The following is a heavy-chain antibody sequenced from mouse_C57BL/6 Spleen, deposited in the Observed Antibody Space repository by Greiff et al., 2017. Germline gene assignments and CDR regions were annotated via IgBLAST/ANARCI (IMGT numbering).Heavy chain of an antibody. Sequence: EVQLVESGPVLVKPGASVKMSCKASGYTFTDYYMNWVKQSHGRSLEWIGVINPYNGGTSYNQKFKGKATLTVDKSSSTAYMELNSLTSEDSAVYYGVYGSYVDWPYAMDYWGQGTSVTVSS. CDR3: VYGSYVDWPYAMDY. J-gene: IGHJ4*01. D-gene: IGHD1-1*02. V-gene: IGHV1-19*01. CDR1: GYTFTDYY. CDR2: INPYNGGT.